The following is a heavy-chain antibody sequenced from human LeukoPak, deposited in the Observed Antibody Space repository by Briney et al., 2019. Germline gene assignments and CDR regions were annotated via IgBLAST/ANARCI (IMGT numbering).Heavy chain of an antibody. J-gene: IGHJ4*02. CDR2: ISGSGGST. CDR1: GFTFSSYA. V-gene: IGHV3-23*01. D-gene: IGHD3-9*01. Sequence: GGSLRLPCAASGFTFSSYAMSWVRQAPGKGLERVSSISGSGGSTYSADSVKGRFTISRDNSKNTLYLQMNSLRAEDTAVYYCARGVLRYFDYWGQGTLVTVSS. CDR3: ARGVLRYFDY.